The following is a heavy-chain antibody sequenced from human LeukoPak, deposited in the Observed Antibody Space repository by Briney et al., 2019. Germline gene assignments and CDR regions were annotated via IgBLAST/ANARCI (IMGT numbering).Heavy chain of an antibody. Sequence: SVKVSCKASGGTFSSYAISWVRQAPGQGLEWMGGIIPIFGTANYAQKFQGRVTITADESTSTAYMELSSLRSEDTAVYYCARVRGGGPDAFDIWGQGTMVTVSS. J-gene: IGHJ3*02. CDR1: GGTFSSYA. V-gene: IGHV1-69*13. CDR2: IIPIFGTA. D-gene: IGHD2-15*01. CDR3: ARVRGGGPDAFDI.